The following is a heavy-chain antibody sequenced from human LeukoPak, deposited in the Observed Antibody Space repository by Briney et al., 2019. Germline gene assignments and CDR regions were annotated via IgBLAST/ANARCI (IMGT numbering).Heavy chain of an antibody. Sequence: ASVKVSCKASGYTFTSYGISWVRQAPGQGLEWMGWISAYNGNTNYAQKLQGRVTMTTDTSTSTAYMELRSLRSDDTAVYYCARDRTIAVAGEVGYWGQGTLVTVSS. V-gene: IGHV1-18*01. CDR3: ARDRTIAVAGEVGY. CDR2: ISAYNGNT. J-gene: IGHJ4*02. D-gene: IGHD6-19*01. CDR1: GYTFTSYG.